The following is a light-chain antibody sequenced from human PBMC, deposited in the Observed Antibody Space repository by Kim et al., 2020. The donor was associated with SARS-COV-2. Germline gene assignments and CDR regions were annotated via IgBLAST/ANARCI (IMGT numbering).Light chain of an antibody. Sequence: GQRVTISCSGSSSNIESNTVNWYQQLPGTAPKLLIYSNNQRPSAVPDRFSGSKSGTSASLAISGLQSEDEADYYCAAWDDSLNGWVFGGVTQLTVL. CDR3: AAWDDSLNGWV. V-gene: IGLV1-44*01. CDR2: SNN. CDR1: SSNIESNT. J-gene: IGLJ3*02.